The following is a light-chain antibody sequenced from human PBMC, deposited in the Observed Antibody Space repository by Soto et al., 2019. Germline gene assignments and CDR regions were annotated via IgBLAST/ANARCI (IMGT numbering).Light chain of an antibody. CDR1: SSDIGGYDY. CDR2: EVR. J-gene: IGLJ2*01. Sequence: QSALTQPASVSGSPGQTITISCTGTSSDIGGYDYVSWYQQYPGKAPKLIIYEVRNRPSGLSNRFSGSKSGNTASLTISGLQPEDEAHYYCSSFTTTTSRVFGGGTQLTVL. CDR3: SSFTTTTSRV. V-gene: IGLV2-14*01.